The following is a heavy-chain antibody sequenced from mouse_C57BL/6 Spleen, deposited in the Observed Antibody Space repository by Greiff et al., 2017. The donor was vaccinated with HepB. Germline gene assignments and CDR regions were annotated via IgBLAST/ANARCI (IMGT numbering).Heavy chain of an antibody. CDR1: GYTFTSYG. D-gene: IGHD1-1*01. V-gene: IGHV1-81*01. CDR2: IYPRSGNT. Sequence: QVQLQQSGAELARPGASVKLSCKASGYTFTSYGISWVKQRTGQGLEWIGEIYPRSGNTYYNEKFKGKATLTADKSSSTAYMELRSLTSEDSAVYFCARYYGSSYLYYAMDYWGQGTSVTVSS. CDR3: ARYYGSSYLYYAMDY. J-gene: IGHJ4*01.